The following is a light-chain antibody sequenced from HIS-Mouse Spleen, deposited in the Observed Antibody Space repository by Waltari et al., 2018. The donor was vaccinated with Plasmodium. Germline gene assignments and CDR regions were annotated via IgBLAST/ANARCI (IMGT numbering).Light chain of an antibody. CDR2: AAS. V-gene: IGKV1-39*01. Sequence: DIQMTQSPSSLSASVGDRVTITCRPSQSISSYLNWYQQKPGKAPKLLIYAASSLQSGVPSRFSGSGSGTDFTLTISSLQPEDFATYYCQQSHTVGQGTKLEIK. J-gene: IGKJ2*01. CDR1: QSISSY. CDR3: QQSHT.